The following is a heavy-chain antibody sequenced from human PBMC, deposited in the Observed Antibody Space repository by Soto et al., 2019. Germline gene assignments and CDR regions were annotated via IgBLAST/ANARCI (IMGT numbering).Heavy chain of an antibody. J-gene: IGHJ4*02. V-gene: IGHV4-31*03. Sequence: SETLCLTCTVSGGSISSGGYYWSWIRQHPGKGLEWIGYIFYSGSTYYNPSLKSRVTISVDTSKNQFSLKLSSVTAADTAVYFCARDPGDYFDYWGQGTLVTVSS. CDR3: ARDPGDYFDY. CDR1: GGSISSGGYY. CDR2: IFYSGST.